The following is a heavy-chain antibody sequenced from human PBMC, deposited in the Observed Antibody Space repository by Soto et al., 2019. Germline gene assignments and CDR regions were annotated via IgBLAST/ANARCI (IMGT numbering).Heavy chain of an antibody. D-gene: IGHD1-26*01. CDR3: ARRYGGNFDY. CDR1: GGSISSYY. Sequence: QVQLQESGPGLVKPSETLSLTGTVSGGSISSYYWSWIRQPPGKGLEWIGYIYYSGSTKYNPSLKRRVNISVDTSKNQFSLKLSSVTAADTAVYYCARRYGGNFDYWGQGTLVTVSS. CDR2: IYYSGST. J-gene: IGHJ4*02. V-gene: IGHV4-59*01.